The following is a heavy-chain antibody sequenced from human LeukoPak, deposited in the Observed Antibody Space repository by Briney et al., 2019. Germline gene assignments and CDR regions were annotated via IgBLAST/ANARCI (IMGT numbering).Heavy chain of an antibody. CDR2: ISGSSSTI. J-gene: IGHJ6*04. V-gene: IGHV3-48*04. Sequence: GGSLRLSCAASGFTFSSYTMNWVRQAPGKGLEWVSYISGSSSTIYYADSAKGRFTISRDNAKNSLYLQMNSLRAEDTAVYYCAELGITMIGGVWGKGTTVTISS. D-gene: IGHD3-10*02. CDR1: GFTFSSYT. CDR3: AELGITMIGGV.